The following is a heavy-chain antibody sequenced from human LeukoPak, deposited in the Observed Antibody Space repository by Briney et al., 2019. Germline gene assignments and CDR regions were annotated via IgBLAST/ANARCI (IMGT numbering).Heavy chain of an antibody. CDR3: ARDVWGHVDAFDI. V-gene: IGHV4-59*01. CDR2: IYYSGST. D-gene: IGHD1-26*01. CDR1: GGFISSSY. Sequence: SETLSLTCSVSGGFISSSYWSWIRQPPGKGLEWIGCIYYSGSTNYNPSLKSRVTISVDMSKNQFSLKLSSVTAADTAVYYCARDVWGHVDAFDIWGQGTMVTVSS. J-gene: IGHJ3*02.